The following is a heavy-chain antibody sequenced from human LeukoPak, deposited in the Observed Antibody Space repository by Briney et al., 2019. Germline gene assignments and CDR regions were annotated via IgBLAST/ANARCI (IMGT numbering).Heavy chain of an antibody. CDR2: IYYSGST. CDR3: ARASSGYDTFDI. J-gene: IGHJ3*02. D-gene: IGHD5-12*01. Sequence: PSETLSLTCTVSGGSISSYYWSWIRQPPGKGLEWIGYIYYSGSTNYNPSPKSRVTISVDTSKNQFSLKLSSVTAADTAVYYCARASSGYDTFDIWGQGTMVTVSS. V-gene: IGHV4-59*01. CDR1: GGSISSYY.